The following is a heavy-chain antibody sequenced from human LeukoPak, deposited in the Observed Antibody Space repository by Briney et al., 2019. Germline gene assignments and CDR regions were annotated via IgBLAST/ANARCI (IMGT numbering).Heavy chain of an antibody. CDR2: ISSSSSYI. J-gene: IGHJ5*02. CDR3: ARAHSSSLAWFDP. V-gene: IGHV3-21*01. Sequence: SGGSLRLSGAASGFTFSSYSMNWVRQAPGKGLEWVSSISSSSSYIYYADSVKGRFTISRDNAKNSLYLQMNSLRAEDTAVYYCARAHSSSLAWFDPWGQGTLVTVSS. CDR1: GFTFSSYS. D-gene: IGHD6-13*01.